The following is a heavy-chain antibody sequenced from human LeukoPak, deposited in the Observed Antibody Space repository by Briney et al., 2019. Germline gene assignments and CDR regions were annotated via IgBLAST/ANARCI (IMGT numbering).Heavy chain of an antibody. CDR2: ISYDGSNK. V-gene: IGHV3-30*03. D-gene: IGHD3-3*01. CDR3: ARDMLEWFFYFDY. J-gene: IGHJ4*02. Sequence: GGSLRLSCAASGFTFSSYGMHWVRQAPGKGLEWVAVISYDGSNKYYADSVKGRFTISRDNAKNSLCLQMNSLRAEDTAVYYCARDMLEWFFYFDYWGQGTLVTVSS. CDR1: GFTFSSYG.